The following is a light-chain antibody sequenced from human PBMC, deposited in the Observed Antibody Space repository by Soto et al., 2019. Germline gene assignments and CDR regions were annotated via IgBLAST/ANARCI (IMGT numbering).Light chain of an antibody. CDR2: WAS. J-gene: IGKJ3*01. CDR1: QSGLYSSNNKNY. Sequence: DIVMTKSPASLAVSLGERAIINCKSSQSGLYSSNNKNYLAWYQQKPGQPPKLLIYWASTRESGVPDRFSGSGSGTDFTLTISSLQAEDVAVYYCQQYYSIPFTFGPGTKVDI. V-gene: IGKV4-1*01. CDR3: QQYYSIPFT.